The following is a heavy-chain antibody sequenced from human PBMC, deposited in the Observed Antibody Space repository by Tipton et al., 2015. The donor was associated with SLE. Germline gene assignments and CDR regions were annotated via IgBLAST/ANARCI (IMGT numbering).Heavy chain of an antibody. CDR2: TYNGNT. CDR3: AKQISPHYGMDV. D-gene: IGHD1/OR15-1a*01. J-gene: IGHJ6*02. CDR1: GYSFNTYG. V-gene: IGHV1-18*01. Sequence: QLVQSGAEVKKSGASVKVSCKASGYSFNTYGICWVRQAPGQGLEWMGCTYNGNTNFAQKLQGRVTMTTDTSTSTAYMELRSLRSDDTAVYYCAKQISPHYGMDVWGQGTTVTVSS.